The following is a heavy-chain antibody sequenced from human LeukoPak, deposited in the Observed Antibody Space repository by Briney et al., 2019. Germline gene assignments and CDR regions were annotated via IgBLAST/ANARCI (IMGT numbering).Heavy chain of an antibody. V-gene: IGHV3-23*01. CDR3: AKSRLAAAGAASDY. CDR2: ISRSGDTT. D-gene: IGHD6-13*01. CDR1: GFTFANYA. Sequence: QPGGSLRLSCAASGFTFANYAMSWVRQAPGKGLEFVSSISRSGDTTFYADSVKGRFTISRDNSKDTLYLQMDRPRADDAAVYYCAKSRLAAAGAASDYWGQGTLVTVSS. J-gene: IGHJ4*02.